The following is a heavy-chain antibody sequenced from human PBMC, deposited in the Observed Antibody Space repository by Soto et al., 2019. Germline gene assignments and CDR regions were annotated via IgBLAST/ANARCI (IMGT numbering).Heavy chain of an antibody. V-gene: IGHV3-9*01. D-gene: IGHD6-13*01. Sequence: EVQLVESGGGLVQPGRSLRLSCAASGFNFDDYAMHWVRQAPGKGLEWVSGISWDGVNIGHADSVRGRFTVSRDNAKNSLYLQMNSLRPEATALYYCVKDMSTSWTRAHFGYWGQGNLVTVSS. CDR1: GFNFDDYA. CDR3: VKDMSTSWTRAHFGY. J-gene: IGHJ4*02. CDR2: ISWDGVNI.